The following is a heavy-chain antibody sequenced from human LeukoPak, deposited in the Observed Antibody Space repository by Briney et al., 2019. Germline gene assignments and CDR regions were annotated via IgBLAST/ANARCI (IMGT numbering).Heavy chain of an antibody. CDR1: GFTFSSYW. V-gene: IGHV3-74*01. J-gene: IGHJ3*01. CDR2: IDSDGTTT. Sequence: PGGSLRLSCAASGFTFSSYWMHWVRHAPGKGLVWVSRIDSDGTTTHYADSVRGRFAISRDNAKNTLYLQMNNLRVEDAAVYFCARPKSPAWAGNALDVWGQGTMVTVSS. D-gene: IGHD3-16*01. CDR3: ARPKSPAWAGNALDV.